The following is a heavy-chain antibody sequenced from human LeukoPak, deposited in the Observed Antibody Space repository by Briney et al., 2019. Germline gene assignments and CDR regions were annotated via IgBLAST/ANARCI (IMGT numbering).Heavy chain of an antibody. CDR2: IVVGSGNT. Sequence: SVRVSCKASGFTFTSSAVQWVRQARGQRLEWIGWIVVGSGNTNYAQKFQERVTITRDMSTSTAYMELSSLRSEDTAVYYCAAEPDSRELVGYGMDVWGKGTTVTVSS. CDR1: GFTFTSSA. J-gene: IGHJ6*04. D-gene: IGHD3-10*01. CDR3: AAEPDSRELVGYGMDV. V-gene: IGHV1-58*01.